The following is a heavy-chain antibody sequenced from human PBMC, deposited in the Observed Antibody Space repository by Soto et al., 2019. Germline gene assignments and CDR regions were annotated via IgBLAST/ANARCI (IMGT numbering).Heavy chain of an antibody. CDR2: MNPNIGNT. D-gene: IGHD3-10*01. Sequence: ASVKVSCKASGYTFTSYDINWVRQATGQGLEWMGWMNPNIGNTGYAQKFQGRVTMTRNTSISTAYMELSSLRSEDSAVYFCARVRTDMVRGAGYYFDSWGQGTLVTVSS. CDR3: ARVRTDMVRGAGYYFDS. J-gene: IGHJ4*02. V-gene: IGHV1-8*01. CDR1: GYTFTSYD.